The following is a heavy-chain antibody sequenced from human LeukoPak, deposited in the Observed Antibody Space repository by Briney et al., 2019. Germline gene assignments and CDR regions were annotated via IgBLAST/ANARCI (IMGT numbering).Heavy chain of an antibody. J-gene: IGHJ4*02. CDR2: IYCDGSKT. V-gene: IGHV5-51*01. D-gene: IGHD3-16*01. Sequence: GESLKISCQASGYTFTDYWVGWVRQMPGKGLEWMGIIYCDGSKTTYSPAFQRQVTISVDKSTSTAYLQWSSLKASDTAIYFCARALNYAYTSVYYDYWGQGTLVTVSS. CDR3: ARALNYAYTSVYYDY. CDR1: GYTFTDYW.